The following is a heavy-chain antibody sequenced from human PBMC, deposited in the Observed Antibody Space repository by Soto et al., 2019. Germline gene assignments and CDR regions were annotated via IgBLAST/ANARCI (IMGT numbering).Heavy chain of an antibody. CDR3: ARDRGFWSGYYTRTYGMDV. J-gene: IGHJ6*02. V-gene: IGHV4-31*03. Sequence: PSETLSLTCTVSGGSISSGGYYWSRIRQHPGKGLEWIGYIYYSGSTYYNPSLKSRVTISVDTSKNQFSLKLSSVTAADTAVYYCARDRGFWSGYYTRTYGMDVWGQGTTVTVSS. CDR1: GGSISSGGYY. D-gene: IGHD3-3*01. CDR2: IYYSGST.